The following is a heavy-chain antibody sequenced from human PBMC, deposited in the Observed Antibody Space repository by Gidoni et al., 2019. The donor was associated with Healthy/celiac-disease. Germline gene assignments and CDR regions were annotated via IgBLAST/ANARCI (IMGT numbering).Heavy chain of an antibody. CDR2: IGDSGSSM. CDR1: GLTFSDHY. V-gene: IGHV3-11*01. Sequence: QVQLVESGGGLVKPGGSLRISCVASGLTFSDHYMTWICQAPGKGLEWIAYIGDSGSSMYYADSVKGRFTIARDNANSSLYLEMNSLRAEDTALYFCASESGRCGAIDFWGQGTLVTVSS. J-gene: IGHJ4*02. D-gene: IGHD2-21*01. CDR3: ASESGRCGAIDF.